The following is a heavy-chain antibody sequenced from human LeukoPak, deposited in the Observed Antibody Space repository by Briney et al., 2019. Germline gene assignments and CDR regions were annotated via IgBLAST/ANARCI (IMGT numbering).Heavy chain of an antibody. J-gene: IGHJ4*02. V-gene: IGHV3-7*03. Sequence: GGSLRLSCAASGFTFSTYWMTWVRQAPGKGLEWVASLNEDGSEKYYVDSVKGRFTISRDNALKSLYLEMKSLSAKDTAVYYCARAVTSTEGYWGQGTLVTVSS. CDR3: ARAVTSTEGY. CDR2: LNEDGSEK. CDR1: GFTFSTYW.